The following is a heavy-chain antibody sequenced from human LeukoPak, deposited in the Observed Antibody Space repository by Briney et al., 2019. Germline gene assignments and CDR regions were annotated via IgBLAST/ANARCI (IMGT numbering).Heavy chain of an antibody. V-gene: IGHV1-69*13. Sequence: ASVKVSCKXSGGTFSSYAISWVRQTPGQGLEWMGGIIPIFGTANYAQKFQGRVTITADESTSTAYMELSSLRSEDTAVYYCARVSGYSGGPYWFDPWGQGTLVTVSS. CDR2: IIPIFGTA. J-gene: IGHJ5*02. CDR3: ARVSGYSGGPYWFDP. CDR1: GGTFSSYA. D-gene: IGHD6-25*01.